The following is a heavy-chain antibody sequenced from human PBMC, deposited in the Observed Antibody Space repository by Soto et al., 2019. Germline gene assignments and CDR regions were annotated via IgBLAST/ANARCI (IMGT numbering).Heavy chain of an antibody. CDR1: GGTFSSYA. CDR2: IIPIFGTA. J-gene: IGHJ4*02. Sequence: ASVKVSCKASGGTFSSYAISWVRQAPGQGLEWMGGIIPIFGTANYAQKFQGRVTITADESTSTAYMELSSLRSEDTAVYYCAREGTLAKYSSIWYPPDYWGKGTLVTVSS. V-gene: IGHV1-69*13. CDR3: AREGTLAKYSSIWYPPDY. D-gene: IGHD6-13*01.